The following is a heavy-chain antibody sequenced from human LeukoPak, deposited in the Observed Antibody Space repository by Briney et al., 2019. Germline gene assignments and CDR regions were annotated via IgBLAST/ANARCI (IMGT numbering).Heavy chain of an antibody. CDR1: GFTVSSNY. CDR2: IYSGGST. D-gene: IGHD6-6*01. J-gene: IGHJ1*01. V-gene: IGHV3-53*01. CDR3: AAEYSSSSEYFQH. Sequence: GGSLRLSCAASGFTVSSNYMSWVRQAPGKGLEWVSVIYSGGSTYYADSVKGRFTISRDNSKNTLYLQMNSLRAEDTAVYYCAAEYSSSSEYFQHWGQGTLVTVSS.